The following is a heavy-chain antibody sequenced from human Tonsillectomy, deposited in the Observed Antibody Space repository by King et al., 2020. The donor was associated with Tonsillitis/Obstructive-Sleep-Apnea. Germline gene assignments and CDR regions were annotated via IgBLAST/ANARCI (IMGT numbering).Heavy chain of an antibody. Sequence: VQLVESGGGLIQPGGSLRLACAASGFTVSSDYMSWVRQAPGKGLEWVSVIYNNGRTYYPDSVKGRFTISRDNSKNTLYLQMNSLRAEDTAVYYCARMNLAVDWGQGTLVTVSS. CDR3: ARMNLAVD. J-gene: IGHJ4*02. V-gene: IGHV3-53*01. D-gene: IGHD6-19*01. CDR1: GFTVSSDY. CDR2: IYNNGRT.